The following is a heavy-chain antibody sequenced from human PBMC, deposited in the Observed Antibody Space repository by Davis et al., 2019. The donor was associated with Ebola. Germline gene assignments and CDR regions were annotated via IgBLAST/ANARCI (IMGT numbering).Heavy chain of an antibody. Sequence: ASVKVSCKASGYTFTSYGISWVRQAPGQGLEWMGWISAYNGNTNYAQKLRGRVTMTTDTSTSTAYMELRSLRSDDTAVYYCARDCVVVAATGWSYYYYGMDVWGQGTTVTVSS. V-gene: IGHV1-18*01. D-gene: IGHD2-15*01. CDR2: ISAYNGNT. CDR3: ARDCVVVAATGWSYYYYGMDV. J-gene: IGHJ6*02. CDR1: GYTFTSYG.